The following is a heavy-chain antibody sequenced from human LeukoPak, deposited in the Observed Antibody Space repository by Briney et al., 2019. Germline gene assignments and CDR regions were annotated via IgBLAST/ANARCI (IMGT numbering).Heavy chain of an antibody. J-gene: IGHJ3*02. D-gene: IGHD3-22*01. Sequence: ASVKVSCKASGYTFTSYDINWVRQATGQGLEWMGWMNPNSDNTGYARKFQGRVTITRNTSISTAYMELSSLRSEDTAVYYCARGLEDYYDSSGYPPGAFDIWGQGTMVTVSS. V-gene: IGHV1-8*01. CDR3: ARGLEDYYDSSGYPPGAFDI. CDR2: MNPNSDNT. CDR1: GYTFTSYD.